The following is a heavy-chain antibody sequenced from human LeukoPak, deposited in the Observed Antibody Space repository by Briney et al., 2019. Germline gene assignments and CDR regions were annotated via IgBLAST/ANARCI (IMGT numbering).Heavy chain of an antibody. Sequence: SETLSLTCTVSGGSISSSNYCWGWVRQPPGEGLEWVVTMFYFWAPFYNPSLKTPVLLSVDTSKSQFSLRLSSVTAADTAVYYCARRYCSGGTCYYFDYWGQGTLVTVSS. D-gene: IGHD2-15*01. V-gene: IGHV4-39*01. J-gene: IGHJ4*02. CDR3: ARRYCSGGTCYYFDY. CDR2: MFYFWAP. CDR1: GGSISSSNYC.